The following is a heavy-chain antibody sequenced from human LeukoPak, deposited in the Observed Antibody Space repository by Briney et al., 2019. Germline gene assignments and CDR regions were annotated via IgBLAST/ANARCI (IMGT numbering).Heavy chain of an antibody. V-gene: IGHV3-11*04. CDR1: GFTFSDYY. CDR3: ARVARPYYYYYMDV. J-gene: IGHJ6*03. Sequence: PGGSLRLSCAASGFTFSDYYMSWIRQAPGKGLEWVSYISSSVSTIYYADSVKGRFTISRDNGKNSLYLQMNSLRAEDTAVYYCARVARPYYYYYMDVWGKGTTVTVSS. CDR2: ISSSVSTI. D-gene: IGHD6-25*01.